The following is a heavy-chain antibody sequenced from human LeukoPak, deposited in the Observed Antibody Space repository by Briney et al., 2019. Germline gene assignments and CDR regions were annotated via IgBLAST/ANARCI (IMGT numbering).Heavy chain of an antibody. CDR1: GGTFSSYA. J-gene: IGHJ4*02. V-gene: IGHV1-69*05. CDR2: IIPIFGTA. Sequence: VASVRVSCKASGGTFSSYAISWVRQAPGQGLERMGGIIPIFGTANYAQKFQGRVTVTRDTSTSTVHMELSGLRSEDTAVYYCARDQEAFDYWGQGTLVTVSS. CDR3: ARDQEAFDY.